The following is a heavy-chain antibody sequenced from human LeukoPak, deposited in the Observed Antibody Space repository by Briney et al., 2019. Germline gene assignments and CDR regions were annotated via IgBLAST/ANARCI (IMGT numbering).Heavy chain of an antibody. J-gene: IGHJ4*02. CDR2: IYHSGST. CDR3: ASIPAAINY. Sequence: SETLSLTCAVSGYSISSGYYCGWIRQPPGKGLEWIGSIYHSGSTYYNPSLKSRVTISVDTSKNQFSLKLSSVTAADTAVYYCASIPAAINYWGQGTLVTVSS. V-gene: IGHV4-38-2*01. CDR1: GYSISSGYY. D-gene: IGHD2-2*02.